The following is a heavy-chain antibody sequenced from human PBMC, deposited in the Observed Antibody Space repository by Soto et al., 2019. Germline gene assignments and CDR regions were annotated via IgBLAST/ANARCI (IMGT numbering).Heavy chain of an antibody. CDR1: GFSLCNAIMG. CDR3: PPILSNYAFWSGYHFDY. V-gene: IGHV2-26*01. J-gene: IGHJ4*01. CDR2: IFSNDEK. D-gene: IGHD3-3*01. Sequence: SGPTLVNPTETLTLTCSVSGFSLCNAIMGVSWIRQPPGKALEWLAHIFSNDEKSYSTSLKSRLTISKDTSKSQVVLTMTNMDPFDTATYYSPPILSNYAFWSGYHFDYWGHGTLVTVSS.